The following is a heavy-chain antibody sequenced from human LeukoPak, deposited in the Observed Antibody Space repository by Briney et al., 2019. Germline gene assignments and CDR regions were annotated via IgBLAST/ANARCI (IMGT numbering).Heavy chain of an antibody. CDR1: GYTFTGYY. D-gene: IGHD1-26*01. CDR2: INPNSGGT. Sequence: GASVKVSCKASGYTFTGYYMHWVRQAPGQGLEWMGWINPNSGGTNYAQKFQGRVTMTRDTSISTAYMELSRLRSDDTAVYYCARRSGSYQAYYFDYWGQGTLVTVSS. J-gene: IGHJ4*02. CDR3: ARRSGSYQAYYFDY. V-gene: IGHV1-2*02.